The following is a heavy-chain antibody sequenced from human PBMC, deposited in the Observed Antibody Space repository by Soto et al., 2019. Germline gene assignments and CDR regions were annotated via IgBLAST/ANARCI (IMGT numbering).Heavy chain of an antibody. CDR3: ARDPSPNWNYGPYYFDY. CDR2: ISSSSSYL. CDR1: GFTFSSYS. V-gene: IGHV3-21*01. Sequence: EVQLVESGGGLVKPGGSLRLSCAASGFTFSSYSMNWVRQAPGKGLEWVSSISSSSSYLYYADSVKGRFTISRDNAKNSLYLQMNSLRAEDTAVYYCARDPSPNWNYGPYYFDYWGQGTLVTVSS. D-gene: IGHD1-7*01. J-gene: IGHJ4*02.